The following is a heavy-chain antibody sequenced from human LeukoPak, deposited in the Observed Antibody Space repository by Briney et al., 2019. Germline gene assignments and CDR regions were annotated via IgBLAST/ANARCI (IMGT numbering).Heavy chain of an antibody. Sequence: GGSLRLSCAASGFTLSSYGMHWVRQAPGKGLEWVALIWYDGSSKHYADSVRGRSTISRDNSKNTLLLQMNSLRAEDTAVYYCARDFELSHWGQGTLVTVSS. D-gene: IGHD3-16*02. CDR2: IWYDGSSK. CDR1: GFTLSSYG. J-gene: IGHJ4*02. V-gene: IGHV3-33*01. CDR3: ARDFELSH.